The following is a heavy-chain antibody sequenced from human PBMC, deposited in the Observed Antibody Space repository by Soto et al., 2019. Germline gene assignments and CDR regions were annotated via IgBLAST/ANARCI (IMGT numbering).Heavy chain of an antibody. D-gene: IGHD2-2*01. V-gene: IGHV1-69*13. CDR1: GGTFSSYA. CDR3: ARASYCSSTSCGSDY. CDR2: IIPVFGTA. Sequence: ASVKVSCKASGGTFSSYAISWVRQAPGQGLEWMGGIIPVFGTANYAQKFQGRVTITADESTSTAYMELSSLRSEDTAVYYCARASYCSSTSCGSDYWGQGTLVTVSS. J-gene: IGHJ4*02.